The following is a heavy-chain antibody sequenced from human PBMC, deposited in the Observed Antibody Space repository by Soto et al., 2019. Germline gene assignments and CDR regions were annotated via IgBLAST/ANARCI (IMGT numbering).Heavy chain of an antibody. V-gene: IGHV3-53*01. D-gene: IGHD2-15*01. Sequence: GGSLRLSCAASGFTVSSNYMSWVRQAPGKGLEWVSVIYSGGSTYYADSAKGRFTISRDNSKNTLYLQINSLRAEDTAVYYCARVREAAFDYWGQGTLVTVSS. J-gene: IGHJ4*02. CDR1: GFTVSSNY. CDR2: IYSGGST. CDR3: ARVREAAFDY.